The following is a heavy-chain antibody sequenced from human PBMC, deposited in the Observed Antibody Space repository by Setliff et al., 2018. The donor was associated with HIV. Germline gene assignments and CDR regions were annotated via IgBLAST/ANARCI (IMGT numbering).Heavy chain of an antibody. D-gene: IGHD2-21*02. J-gene: IGHJ4*02. V-gene: IGHV4-34*01. Sequence: SETLSLTCAVYGGSFSGYYWSWIRQPPGKGLEWIGEINHSGSTNYNPSLKSRVTISVDTSKNQFSLKLSSVTAADTAVYYCAPYPTYCGGDCYPDYWGQGTLVTVSS. CDR2: INHSGST. CDR1: GGSFSGYY. CDR3: APYPTYCGGDCYPDY.